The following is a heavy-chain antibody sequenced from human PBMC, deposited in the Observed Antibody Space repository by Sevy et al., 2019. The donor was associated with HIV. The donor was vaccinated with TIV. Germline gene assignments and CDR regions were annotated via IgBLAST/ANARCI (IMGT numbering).Heavy chain of an antibody. CDR3: ARAIVVVPAAIQGGYYYGMDV. Sequence: SETLSLTCTVSGGSISSYYWSWIRQPPGKGLEWIGYIYYSGSTNYNPSLKSRVTISVDTSKNQFSLKLGSVTAADTAVYYCARAIVVVPAAIQGGYYYGMDVWGQGTTVTVSS. J-gene: IGHJ6*02. D-gene: IGHD2-2*01. V-gene: IGHV4-59*01. CDR2: IYYSGST. CDR1: GGSISSYY.